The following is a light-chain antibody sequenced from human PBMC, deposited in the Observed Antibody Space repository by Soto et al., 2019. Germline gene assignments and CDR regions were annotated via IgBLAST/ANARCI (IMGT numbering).Light chain of an antibody. J-gene: IGKJ1*01. CDR1: QSVSSN. CDR3: QQYINWPPWK. V-gene: IGKV3-15*01. Sequence: EIVMTQSPATLSVSPGERATLSCRASQSVSSNLAWYQQKPGQAPRLLIYGASTRATGIPARFSGSGSGTDFTLTISSLQSEDFAVYYCQQYINWPPWKFCQGTK. CDR2: GAS.